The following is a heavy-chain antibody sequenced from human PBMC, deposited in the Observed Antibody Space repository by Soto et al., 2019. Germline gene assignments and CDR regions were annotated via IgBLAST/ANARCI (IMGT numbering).Heavy chain of an antibody. Sequence: QITLKESGPTLVKPTQTLTLTCSFSGFSLSTRGVGVGWIRQPPGKALELLALIFWDDDKWYSPSLRSRLTITEDTAKNPVVLTMTNMHPVDTATYYCAHRSRGYAYYFDQWGEGTLVTVSA. V-gene: IGHV2-5*02. J-gene: IGHJ4*02. D-gene: IGHD5-12*01. CDR2: IFWDDDK. CDR3: AHRSRGYAYYFDQ. CDR1: GFSLSTRGVG.